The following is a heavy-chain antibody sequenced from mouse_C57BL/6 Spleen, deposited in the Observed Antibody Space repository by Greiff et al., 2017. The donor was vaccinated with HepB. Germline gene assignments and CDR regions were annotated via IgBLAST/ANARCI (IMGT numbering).Heavy chain of an antibody. CDR2: IWRGGST. CDR3: AKIGDDYGEKFAY. V-gene: IGHV2-5*01. J-gene: IGHJ3*01. D-gene: IGHD2-4*01. CDR1: GFSLTSYG. Sequence: VKLQESGPGLVQPSQSLSITCTVSGFSLTSYGVHWVRQSPGTGLEWLGVIWRGGSTDYNAAFMSRLSITKDNCKSQVFFKMNSLQADDTAIYYWAKIGDDYGEKFAYWGQGTLVTVSA.